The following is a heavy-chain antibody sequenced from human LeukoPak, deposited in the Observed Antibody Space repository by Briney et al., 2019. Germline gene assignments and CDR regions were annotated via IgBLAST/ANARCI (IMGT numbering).Heavy chain of an antibody. Sequence: GGSLRPSCEASGFTFSSYSMNWVRQAPGKGLEWVSYISGSGSRVEYADSVKGRFSLSRDNTKNSLYLQMNSLRAEDTAVYFCARDHDWAFDYWGQGTLVTVSS. V-gene: IGHV3-48*04. D-gene: IGHD3-9*01. J-gene: IGHJ4*02. CDR1: GFTFSSYS. CDR3: ARDHDWAFDY. CDR2: ISGSGSRV.